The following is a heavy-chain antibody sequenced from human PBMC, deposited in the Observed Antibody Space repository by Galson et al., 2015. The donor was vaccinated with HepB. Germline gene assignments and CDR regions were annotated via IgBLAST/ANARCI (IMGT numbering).Heavy chain of an antibody. CDR2: ISGNGDTT. Sequence: SLRLSCATSGFTSSNYAMSWVRQAPGKGLEWVSGISGNGDTTFYADSVKGRFTMSRDNSKNTLFLQMNSLRVEDTALYYCAKISSGYIAPFDYWGQETLVTVSS. V-gene: IGHV3-23*01. J-gene: IGHJ4*02. D-gene: IGHD3-22*01. CDR1: GFTSSNYA. CDR3: AKISSGYIAPFDY.